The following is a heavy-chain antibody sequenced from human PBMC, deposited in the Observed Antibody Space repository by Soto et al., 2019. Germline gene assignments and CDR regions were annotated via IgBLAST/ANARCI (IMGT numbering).Heavy chain of an antibody. CDR2: ISRDGSYI. D-gene: IGHD3-3*01. Sequence: GGSLRLSCAASGFTFSRHAIHWVRLTPGRGLEWVLAISRDGSYIYYTDSVKGRFTVSRDNSKNTVFVQMNRLIPDDTALYFCARTRNGGVADSFDSWGQGTRVTVSS. V-gene: IGHV3-30*04. CDR3: ARTRNGGVADSFDS. J-gene: IGHJ5*01. CDR1: GFTFSRHA.